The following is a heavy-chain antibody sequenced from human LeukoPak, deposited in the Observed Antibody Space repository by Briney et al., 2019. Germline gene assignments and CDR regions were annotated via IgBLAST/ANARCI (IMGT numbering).Heavy chain of an antibody. CDR2: MNPNSGNT. V-gene: IGHV1-8*01. J-gene: IGHJ4*02. CDR3: ARGRSGGSAALGY. D-gene: IGHD2-15*01. Sequence: GASVKVSCKASGYTFITYDINWVRQATGQGLEWMGWMNPNSGNTGYAQKFQGRVTMTRDMSTSTVYMELSSLRSEDTAVYYCARGRSGGSAALGYWGQGTLVTVSS. CDR1: GYTFITYD.